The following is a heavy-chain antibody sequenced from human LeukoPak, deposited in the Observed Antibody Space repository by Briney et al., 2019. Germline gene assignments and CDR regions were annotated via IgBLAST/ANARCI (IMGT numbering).Heavy chain of an antibody. D-gene: IGHD5-24*01. J-gene: IGHJ3*02. CDR1: GGSISSGGYS. CDR3: ARDYGRDGPQGGAFDI. V-gene: IGHV4-30-2*01. CDR2: IYHSGST. Sequence: SQTLSITCAVSGGSISSGGYSWSWIRQPPGKGLEWIGYIYHSGSTYYNPSLKSRVTISVDRSKNQFSLKLSSVTAADTAVYYCARDYGRDGPQGGAFDIWGQGTMVTVSS.